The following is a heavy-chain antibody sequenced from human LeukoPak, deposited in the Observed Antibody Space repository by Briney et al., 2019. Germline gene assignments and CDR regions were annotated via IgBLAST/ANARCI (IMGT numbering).Heavy chain of an antibody. CDR2: INDDGSAT. CDR1: GFTFSNFW. V-gene: IGHV3-74*01. D-gene: IGHD3-10*01. Sequence: PGGSLRLFCAASGFTFSNFWMHSVRHAPGKGPVWVSGINDDGSATYYVDSVKCRFTISRDNAKNTLSLQMNSLRAEDTAVYYCASLTYGPDYWGQGTLVTVSS. CDR3: ASLTYGPDY. J-gene: IGHJ4*02.